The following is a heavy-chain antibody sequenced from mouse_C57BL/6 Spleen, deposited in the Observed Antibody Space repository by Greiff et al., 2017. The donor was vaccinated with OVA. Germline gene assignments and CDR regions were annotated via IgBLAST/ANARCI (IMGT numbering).Heavy chain of an antibody. V-gene: IGHV5-17*01. CDR3: ARPDWDRDWFAY. D-gene: IGHD4-1*01. J-gene: IGHJ3*01. CDR1: GFTFSDYG. CDR2: ISSGSSTI. Sequence: EVKLMESGGGLVKPGGSLKLSCAASGFTFSDYGMHWVRQAPEKGLEWVAYISSGSSTIYYADTVKGRFTISRDNAKNTLFLQMTSRRSEDTAMYYCARPDWDRDWFAYWGQGTLVTVSA.